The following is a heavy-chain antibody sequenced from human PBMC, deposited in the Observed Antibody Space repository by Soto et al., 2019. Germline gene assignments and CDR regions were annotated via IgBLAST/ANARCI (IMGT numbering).Heavy chain of an antibody. CDR3: ARDIYGDYETKDYYYYGMDV. J-gene: IGHJ6*02. CDR1: GGSISSSNW. CDR2: IYHSGST. V-gene: IGHV4-4*02. D-gene: IGHD4-17*01. Sequence: SETLSLTCAVSGGSISSSNWWSWVRQPPGKGLEWIGEIYHSGSTNYNPSLKSRVTLSVDKSKNQFSLKLSSVTAADTAVYYCARDIYGDYETKDYYYYGMDVWGQGTTVTVSS.